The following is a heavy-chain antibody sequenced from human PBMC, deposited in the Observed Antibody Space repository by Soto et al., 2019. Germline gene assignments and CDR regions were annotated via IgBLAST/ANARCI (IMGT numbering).Heavy chain of an antibody. CDR1: GGSVRSGNHF. V-gene: IGHV4-61*01. Sequence: KPSETLSLTCPVSGGSVRSGNHFWNWIRQPPGRRLEWLGYMYYTGVTNYNPSLKSRVSMSVDTSKNQFSLKLTSLTAADTAVYYCARGGEPLGYYGLDVWGQGITVTVSS. CDR2: MYYTGVT. D-gene: IGHD3-10*01. CDR3: ARGGEPLGYYGLDV. J-gene: IGHJ6*02.